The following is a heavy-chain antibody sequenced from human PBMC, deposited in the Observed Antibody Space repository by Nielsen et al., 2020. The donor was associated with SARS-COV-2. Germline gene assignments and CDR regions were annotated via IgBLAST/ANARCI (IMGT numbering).Heavy chain of an antibody. D-gene: IGHD3-10*01. V-gene: IGHV3-9*01. J-gene: IGHJ4*02. CDR3: AKDYYGSGSYLDY. CDR1: GFTFDDYA. CDR2: ISWNSGSI. Sequence: SLKISCAASGFTFDDYAMHWVGQAPGKGLEWVSGISWNSGSIGYADSVKGRFTISRDNAKNSLYLQMNSLRAEDTALYYCAKDYYGSGSYLDYWGQGTLVTVSS.